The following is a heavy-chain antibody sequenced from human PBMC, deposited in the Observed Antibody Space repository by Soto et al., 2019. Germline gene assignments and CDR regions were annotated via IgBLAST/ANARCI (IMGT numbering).Heavy chain of an antibody. J-gene: IGHJ4*02. CDR2: INPSGGHT. CDR1: GNTFSNYY. V-gene: IGHV1-46*03. D-gene: IGHD2-21*02. CDR3: ARGGHVVVVTAAFGY. Sequence: QVQLVQSGAEVKKPGASVKVSCKASGNTFSNYYIHWVRQAPGQGLEWMGTINPSGGHTTYAQKFLGRVPRTXXXSXXTLYMGLTSLSFDVTAVYYCARGGHVVVVTAAFGYWGQGTLVTVSS.